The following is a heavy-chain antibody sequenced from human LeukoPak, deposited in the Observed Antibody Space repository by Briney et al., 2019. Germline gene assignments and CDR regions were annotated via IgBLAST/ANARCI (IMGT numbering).Heavy chain of an antibody. CDR2: IYPGDSDS. D-gene: IGHD2-2*02. CDR1: GYSFMSYW. CDR3: ARLSTHCISTSCYTGGFDY. J-gene: IGHJ4*02. V-gene: IGHV5-51*01. Sequence: GESLKISCQGSGYSFMSYWIGWVRQMPGKGLEWMGIIYPGDSDSTYTPSFQGQVTFSADKSINTAYLQWRSLKASDTAIYYCARLSTHCISTSCYTGGFDYWGQGTLVTVSS.